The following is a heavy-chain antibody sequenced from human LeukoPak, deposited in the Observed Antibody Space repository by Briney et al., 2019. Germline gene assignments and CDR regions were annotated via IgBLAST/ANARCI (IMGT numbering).Heavy chain of an antibody. J-gene: IGHJ4*02. Sequence: GGALRLSCGASGFIFDAHDMHWVRQAPGKGLEWVAFIRSDGYHTYYADSVKGRFTITRDNSKNTLYLQMNSLRLEDMALYYCAKPSGSGIDYWGRGTRVTVSS. CDR1: GFIFDAHD. CDR3: AKPSGSGIDY. D-gene: IGHD1-26*01. CDR2: IRSDGYHT. V-gene: IGHV3-30*02.